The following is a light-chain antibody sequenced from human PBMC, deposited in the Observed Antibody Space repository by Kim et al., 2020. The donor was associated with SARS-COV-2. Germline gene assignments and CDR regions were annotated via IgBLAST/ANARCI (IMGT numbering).Light chain of an antibody. Sequence: QLVLTQSPSASASLGASVKLTCTLSSGHSSYAIAWHQQQPEKGPRYLMKLNSDGSYSKGDGIPDRFSGSSSGAERYLTISSLQSDDEADYYCQTWGAGIRVFGGGTKVTVL. CDR3: QTWGAGIRV. J-gene: IGLJ2*01. V-gene: IGLV4-69*01. CDR1: SGHSSYA. CDR2: LNSDGSY.